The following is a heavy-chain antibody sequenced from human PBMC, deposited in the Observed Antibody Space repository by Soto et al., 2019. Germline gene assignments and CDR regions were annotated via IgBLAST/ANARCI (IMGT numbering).Heavy chain of an antibody. CDR2: ITTDKGKT. CDR3: ATRSPAFDY. V-gene: IGHV1-18*01. CDR1: GYTFTSYG. J-gene: IGHJ4*02. Sequence: QVQLVQSGPEVKKPGASVKVSCKTSGYTFTSYGISWVRQAPGQGLEWMGWITTDKGKTTYAQKFQGRVAMTTDTSTRTAYMELRSLRSDDTAAYYCATRSPAFDYWGQGTLVTVSS.